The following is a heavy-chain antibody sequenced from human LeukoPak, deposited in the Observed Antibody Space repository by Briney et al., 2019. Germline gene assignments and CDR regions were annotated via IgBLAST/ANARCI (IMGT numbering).Heavy chain of an antibody. CDR2: INHSGST. Sequence: ASETLSLTCAVCGGSFSGYYWSWIRQPPGKGLEWIGEINHSGSTNYNPSLKSRVTISVDTSKNQFSLKLSSVTAADTAVYYCASLAGAGRTRNGMDVWGQGTTVTVSS. CDR3: ASLAGAGRTRNGMDV. J-gene: IGHJ6*02. D-gene: IGHD6-19*01. CDR1: GGSFSGYY. V-gene: IGHV4-34*01.